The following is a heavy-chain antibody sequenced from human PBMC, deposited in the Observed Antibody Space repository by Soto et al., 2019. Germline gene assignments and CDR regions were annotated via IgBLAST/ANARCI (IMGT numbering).Heavy chain of an antibody. V-gene: IGHV3-48*03. J-gene: IGHJ3*02. CDR2: ISSSGSDI. CDR3: ARGDFIVGVRGHDAFEI. Sequence: GGSLRLSCAASGFSFSSYEMNWVRQAPGKGLEWVSHISSSGSDIYYADSVKGRFTISRDNAKKSLYLQMNGLRGEDTAVYYCARGDFIVGVRGHDAFEIWGQGTMVTVSS. D-gene: IGHD1-26*01. CDR1: GFSFSSYE.